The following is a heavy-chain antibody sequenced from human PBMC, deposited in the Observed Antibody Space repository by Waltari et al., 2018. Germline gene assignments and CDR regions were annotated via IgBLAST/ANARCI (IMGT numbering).Heavy chain of an antibody. CDR2: IYHSGST. J-gene: IGHJ3*02. V-gene: IGHV4-38-2*01. D-gene: IGHD4-17*01. Sequence: QVQLQESGPGLVKPSETLSLTCAVSGYSISSGYYWGWIRQPPGKGLEWIGSIYHSGSTYDTPSLKSRVTISVDTSKTQFSLKLSSVTAADTAVYYCARPKTTVTYDAFDIWGQGTMVTVSS. CDR1: GYSISSGYY. CDR3: ARPKTTVTYDAFDI.